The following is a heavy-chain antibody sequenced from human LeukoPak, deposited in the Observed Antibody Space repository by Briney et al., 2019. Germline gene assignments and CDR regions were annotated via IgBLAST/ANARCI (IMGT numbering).Heavy chain of an antibody. CDR2: IYSGGST. V-gene: IGHV3-66*01. J-gene: IGHJ4*02. Sequence: GGSLRLSCAASGFTVSSNYMSWIRQAPGKGLEWVSVIYSGGSTYYEASVKGRFTISRDNSKNTLYLQMNTVRAEDTAVYYCGRDSGGHQAPFDYWGQGTLVTVSS. D-gene: IGHD3-10*01. CDR3: GRDSGGHQAPFDY. CDR1: GFTVSSNY.